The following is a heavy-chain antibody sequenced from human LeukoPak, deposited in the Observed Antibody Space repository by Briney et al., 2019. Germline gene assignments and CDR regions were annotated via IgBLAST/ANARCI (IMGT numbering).Heavy chain of an antibody. CDR1: GGTFSSYA. CDR2: IIPIFGTA. D-gene: IGHD2-15*01. J-gene: IGHJ5*02. Sequence: GASVKVSCKASGGTFSSYAISWVRQAPGQGLEWMGGIIPIFGTANYAQKFQGGVTITADESTSTAYMELSSLRSEDTAVYYCARVCKDIVVVVADPVWFDPWGQGTLVTVSS. CDR3: ARVCKDIVVVVADPVWFDP. V-gene: IGHV1-69*13.